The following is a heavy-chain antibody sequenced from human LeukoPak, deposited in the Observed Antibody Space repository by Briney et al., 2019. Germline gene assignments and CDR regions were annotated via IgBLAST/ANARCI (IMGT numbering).Heavy chain of an antibody. CDR3: ARFPRSRYYYDSSGLY. Sequence: ETLSLTCTVSGGSISSSSYYWGWIRQPPGKGLEWVGSIYYSGSTYYDPSLKSRVTISVDTSKNQFSLKLSSVTAADTAVYYCARFPRSRYYYDSSGLYWGQGTLVTVSS. CDR1: GGSISSSSYY. J-gene: IGHJ4*02. D-gene: IGHD3-22*01. V-gene: IGHV4-39*01. CDR2: IYYSGST.